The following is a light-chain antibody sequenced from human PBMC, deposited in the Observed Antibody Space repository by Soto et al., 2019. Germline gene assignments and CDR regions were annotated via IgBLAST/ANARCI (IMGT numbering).Light chain of an antibody. CDR1: QTINNY. Sequence: DIQMTQSPSTLSASVGDRVTITCRARQTINNYLAWSQQKPGKAPKLLIYDASTLESGVPSRFSGSGSGTEFALTISCLQPADFAAYYCQQYNGYFGGGTKVEIK. CDR2: DAS. V-gene: IGKV1-5*01. J-gene: IGKJ4*01. CDR3: QQYNGY.